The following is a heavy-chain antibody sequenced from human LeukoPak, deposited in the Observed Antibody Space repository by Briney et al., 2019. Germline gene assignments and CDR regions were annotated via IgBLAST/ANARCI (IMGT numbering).Heavy chain of an antibody. CDR3: AHSRPGYYDSSGYLDY. Sequence: SGPTLVNPTQTLTLTCTFSGFSLSTSGVGVGWIRQPPGKALEWLALIYWDDDKRYSPSLESRLTITKDTYKNQVVLTMTNMDPVDTATYYCAHSRPGYYDSSGYLDYWGQGTLVTVSS. J-gene: IGHJ4*02. CDR2: IYWDDDK. CDR1: GFSLSTSGVG. V-gene: IGHV2-5*02. D-gene: IGHD3-22*01.